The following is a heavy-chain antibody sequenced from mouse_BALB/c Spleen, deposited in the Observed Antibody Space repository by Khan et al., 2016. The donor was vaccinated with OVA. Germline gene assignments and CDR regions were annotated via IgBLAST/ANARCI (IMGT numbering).Heavy chain of an antibody. Sequence: VQLKQSGPGLVKPSQSLSLTCTVTGYSITSEYAWNWIRQFPGNKLEWMGYINYSGNTRFNPSLKSRTSITRDTSKNQFFLQLNSVTTEETANYDCARKDYYDDDPVPDWGQGTLGTVSA. J-gene: IGHJ3*01. D-gene: IGHD2-4*01. CDR3: ARKDYYDDDPVPD. V-gene: IGHV3-2*02. CDR2: INYSGNT. CDR1: GYSITSEYA.